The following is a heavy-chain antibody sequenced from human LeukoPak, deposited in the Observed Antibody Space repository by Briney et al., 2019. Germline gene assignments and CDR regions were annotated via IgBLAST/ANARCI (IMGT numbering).Heavy chain of an antibody. CDR1: GYTFTSYD. V-gene: IGHV1-8*01. CDR2: MNPNSGNT. D-gene: IGHD1-14*01. CDR3: ARRHHLMDV. Sequence: GASVKVSCKASGYTFTSYDIDWVRHATGQGLEWMGWMNPNSGNTGYAQKFQGRVTTTRNTSISTAYMELSSLRSEDTAVYYCARRHHLMDVWGKGTTVTVSS. J-gene: IGHJ6*04.